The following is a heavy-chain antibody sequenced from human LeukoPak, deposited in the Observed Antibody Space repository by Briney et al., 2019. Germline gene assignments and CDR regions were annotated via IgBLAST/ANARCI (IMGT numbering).Heavy chain of an antibody. V-gene: IGHV3-66*01. CDR3: ARVIPSSTGWIPFDY. CDR2: IYSGGNT. D-gene: IGHD6-19*01. J-gene: IGHJ4*02. CDR1: GFTVSSNH. Sequence: GGSLRLSCAASGFTVSSNHLTWVRQAPGKGLKWVSVIYSGGNTYYADSVKGRFTISRDDSKNTVFLQMNSLRAEDSAVYYCARVIPSSTGWIPFDYWGQGTLVTVSS.